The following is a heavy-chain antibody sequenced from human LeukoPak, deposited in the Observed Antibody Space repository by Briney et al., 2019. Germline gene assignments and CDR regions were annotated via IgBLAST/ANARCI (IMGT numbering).Heavy chain of an antibody. Sequence: GGSLRLSCAASGFTLTGYSMNWVRQPPGKGLEWISYIGTRGTTMYYADSVKGRFTISRDNAKNSLYLQMNSLRDEDTAIYYCARGRGSSWGQGTLVTVSS. V-gene: IGHV3-48*02. CDR3: ARGRGSS. J-gene: IGHJ5*02. CDR1: GFTLTGYS. D-gene: IGHD2-21*01. CDR2: IGTRGTTM.